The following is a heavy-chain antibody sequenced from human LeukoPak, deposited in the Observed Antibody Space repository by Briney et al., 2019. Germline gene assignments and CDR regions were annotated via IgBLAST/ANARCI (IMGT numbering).Heavy chain of an antibody. CDR2: IIPILGIA. CDR1: GGTFSIYA. J-gene: IGHJ3*02. V-gene: IGHV1-69*04. D-gene: IGHD2-2*01. CDR3: ATVVPAAHHDAFDI. Sequence: VASVTVSFKASGGTFSIYAISWVRQAPGQGLEWMGRIIPILGIANYAQKFQGRVTMTEDPSTDTAYMELSSLRSEDTAVYYCATVVPAAHHDAFDIWGQGTMVTVSS.